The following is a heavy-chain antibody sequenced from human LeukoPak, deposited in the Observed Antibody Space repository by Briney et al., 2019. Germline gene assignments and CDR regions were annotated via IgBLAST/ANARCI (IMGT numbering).Heavy chain of an antibody. V-gene: IGHV4-4*02. CDR2: VYHGGSA. CDR1: GASISSSNW. J-gene: IGHJ4*02. Sequence: PSGTLSLTCAVSGASISSSNWWSWVRQPPGKGLEWIGEVYHGGSANFNPSLRSRVTMSVDRSKNQFSLKLSSVTAADTAVYYCARLGFTYYSGSGSYYDTPFDSWGQGTLVTVSS. CDR3: ARLGFTYYSGSGSYYDTPFDS. D-gene: IGHD3-10*01.